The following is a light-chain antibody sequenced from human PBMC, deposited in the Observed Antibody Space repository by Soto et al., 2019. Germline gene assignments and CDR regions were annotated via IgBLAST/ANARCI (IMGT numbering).Light chain of an antibody. CDR2: DVS. Sequence: QSALTQPASVSGSPGQSITISCTGTSSDIGAYNYVSWYQQHPGKAPELMIYDVSNRPSGLSNRFSGSKSGNTASLTISGLQAEDEADYYCSSYTSSATYVFGTGTKVTVL. CDR1: SSDIGAYNY. J-gene: IGLJ1*01. CDR3: SSYTSSATYV. V-gene: IGLV2-14*01.